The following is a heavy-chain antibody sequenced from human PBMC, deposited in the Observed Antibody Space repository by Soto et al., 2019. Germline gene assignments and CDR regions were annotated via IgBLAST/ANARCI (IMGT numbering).Heavy chain of an antibody. V-gene: IGHV3-21*01. CDR1: GFTFSSYS. D-gene: IGHD2-15*01. Sequence: GGSLRLSCAASGFTFSSYSMNWVRQAPGKGLEWVSSISSSSSYIYYADSVKGRFTISRDNAKNSLYLQMNSLRAEDTAVYYCARVGSHCSGGSCYKHGAFDIWGQGTMVTVSS. CDR3: ARVGSHCSGGSCYKHGAFDI. CDR2: ISSSSSYI. J-gene: IGHJ3*02.